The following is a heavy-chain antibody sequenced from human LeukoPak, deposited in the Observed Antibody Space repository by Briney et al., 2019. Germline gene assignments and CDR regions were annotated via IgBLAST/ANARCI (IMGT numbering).Heavy chain of an antibody. CDR3: ARVLKTRSCWYRPGAY. CDR2: MNPNSGNT. Sequence: ASVKVSCKASGYTFTSYDINWVRQATGQGLEWMGWMNPNSGNTGYAQKFQGRVTMTRNTSISTAYMELSSLRSEDTAVYYCARVLKTRSCWYRPGAYWGQGTLVTVSS. D-gene: IGHD6-19*01. J-gene: IGHJ4*02. V-gene: IGHV1-8*01. CDR1: GYTFTSYD.